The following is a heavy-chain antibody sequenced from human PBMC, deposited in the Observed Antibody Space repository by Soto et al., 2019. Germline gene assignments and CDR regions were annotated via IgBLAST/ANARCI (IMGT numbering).Heavy chain of an antibody. CDR3: AHSDFEWLEAFHY. J-gene: IGHJ4*02. CDR1: GFSLSSTGVG. Sequence: QITLQESGPMLVKPSQTPTLTCTFSGFSLSSTGVGVGWFRQPPGKALEWLAIIYWDDEKRYSPSLRSRLTITKDTSNDQVVLTVTNMDPLDTARYYCAHSDFEWLEAFHYWGQGALVTVSS. D-gene: IGHD3-9*01. V-gene: IGHV2-5*02. CDR2: IYWDDEK.